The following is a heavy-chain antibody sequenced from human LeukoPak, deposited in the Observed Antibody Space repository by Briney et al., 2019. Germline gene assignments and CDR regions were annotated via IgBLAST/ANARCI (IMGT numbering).Heavy chain of an antibody. J-gene: IGHJ4*02. CDR3: AKDSLRTVPKASFDY. CDR2: ISGSGGST. V-gene: IGHV3-23*01. CDR1: GFTFSSYG. D-gene: IGHD2-2*01. Sequence: GGSLRLSCAASGFTFSSYGMSWVRQAPGKGLEWVSGISGSGGSTYYAGSVKGRFTISRDNSKNTLYLQMNSLRAEGTAVYYCAKDSLRTVPKASFDYWGQGTLVTVSS.